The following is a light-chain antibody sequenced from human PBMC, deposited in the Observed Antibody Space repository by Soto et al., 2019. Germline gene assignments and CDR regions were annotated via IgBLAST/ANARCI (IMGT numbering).Light chain of an antibody. Sequence: QSALTQPASVSGSPGHSITLSCTGASSDVGNYNLVSWYQQHPGKAPKLIIYEGSKRPSGVSNRFSGSKSGNTASLTISGLQAEDEADYYCCSYAGSSTPYVFGTGTKVTVL. CDR3: CSYAGSSTPYV. CDR2: EGS. CDR1: SSDVGNYNL. V-gene: IGLV2-23*01. J-gene: IGLJ1*01.